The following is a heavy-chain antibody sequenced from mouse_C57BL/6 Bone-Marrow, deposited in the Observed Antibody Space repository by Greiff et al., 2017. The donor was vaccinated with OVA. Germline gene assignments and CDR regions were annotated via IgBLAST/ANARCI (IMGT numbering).Heavy chain of an antibody. CDR1: GYTFTDYY. V-gene: IGHV1-19*01. CDR2: INPYNGGT. CDR3: ANYYGSSFFDY. Sequence: VQLQQSGPVLVKPGASVKMSCKASGYTFTDYYMNWVKQSHGKRLEWIGVINPYNGGTSYNQKFKGKATLTVDKSSSTAYMELNSLTSEDSAVYYCANYYGSSFFDYWGQGTTLTVSS. D-gene: IGHD1-1*01. J-gene: IGHJ2*01.